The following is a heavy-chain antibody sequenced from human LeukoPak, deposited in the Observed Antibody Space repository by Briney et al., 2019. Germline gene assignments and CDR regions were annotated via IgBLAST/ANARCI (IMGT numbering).Heavy chain of an antibody. Sequence: GGSLRLSCAASGFTFSSYAMSWVRQAPGKGLEWVSAISGSGGSTYYADSVKGRFTISRDNSKNTLYLQMNSLRAEDTAVYYCAKDIPWILSIAAAGIRDRKSLDYWGQGTLVTVSS. D-gene: IGHD6-13*01. J-gene: IGHJ4*02. V-gene: IGHV3-23*01. CDR2: ISGSGGST. CDR1: GFTFSSYA. CDR3: AKDIPWILSIAAAGIRDRKSLDY.